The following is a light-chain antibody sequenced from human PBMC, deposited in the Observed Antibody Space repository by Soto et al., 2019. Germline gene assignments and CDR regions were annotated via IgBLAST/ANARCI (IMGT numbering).Light chain of an antibody. CDR2: DAS. CDR1: QSISSW. V-gene: IGKV1-5*01. CDR3: QQYNRLEYT. J-gene: IGKJ5*01. Sequence: DIQMTQSPSTLSASVGDRVTITCRASQSISSWLAWYQQKPGKAPKLLIYDASSLESGVPSRFSGSGSGTEFTLTISSLQPDDFATYYCQQYNRLEYTFGQATRLEIK.